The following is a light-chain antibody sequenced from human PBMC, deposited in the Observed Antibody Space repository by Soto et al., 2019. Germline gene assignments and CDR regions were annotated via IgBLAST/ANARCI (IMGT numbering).Light chain of an antibody. V-gene: IGKV1-5*01. CDR3: QQYSSFPRT. J-gene: IGKJ1*01. CDR2: DAS. CDR1: QTIGSW. Sequence: DIQMTQSPSTLSASVGDRVTITCRASQTIGSWLAWYQQKPGKAPELLIYDASTLEGGVPSRFSGSGSGTAFSLTITSLQPDDFATFDCQQYSSFPRTFGRGTKVEIK.